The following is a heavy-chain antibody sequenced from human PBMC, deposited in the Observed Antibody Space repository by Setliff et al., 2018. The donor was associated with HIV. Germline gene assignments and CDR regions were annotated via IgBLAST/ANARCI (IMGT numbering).Heavy chain of an antibody. CDR2: IRSKAHGGTT. Sequence: GSLRLSCITSGFTFGDYVMSWFRQAPGKGLEWVGFIRSKAHGGTTEYAASVEVRFIISRDDSKSIAYLQMNSLKNEDTAVYYCTRSNWGSTPDFDYWGQGTMVTGSS. J-gene: IGHJ4*02. D-gene: IGHD7-27*01. V-gene: IGHV3-49*03. CDR1: GFTFGDYV. CDR3: TRSNWGSTPDFDY.